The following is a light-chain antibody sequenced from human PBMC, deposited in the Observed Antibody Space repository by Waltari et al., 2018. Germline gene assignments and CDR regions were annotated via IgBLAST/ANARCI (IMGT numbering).Light chain of an antibody. CDR3: SSYTSSSTDV. CDR2: DVS. V-gene: IGLV2-14*03. Sequence: QYALTQPASVSGSPGQSITIPCTGTSSALGSYNYVPWYQQHPGKAPKLMIYDVSERPSGVSNRFSGSKSGNTASLTISGLQAEDEADYYCSSYTSSSTDVFGTGTKVTVL. CDR1: SSALGSYNY. J-gene: IGLJ1*01.